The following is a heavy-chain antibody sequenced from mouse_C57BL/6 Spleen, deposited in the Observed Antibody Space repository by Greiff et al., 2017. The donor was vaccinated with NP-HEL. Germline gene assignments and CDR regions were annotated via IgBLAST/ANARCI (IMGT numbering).Heavy chain of an antibody. CDR2: INYDGSST. CDR3: ARVYYGSSPWFAY. D-gene: IGHD1-1*01. J-gene: IGHJ3*01. Sequence: EVQLVESEGGLVQPGSSMKLSCTASGFTFSDYYMAWVRQVPEKGLEWVANINYDGSSTYSLDSLKIRFIIPRDNATNIRYLRMSSLKSEDTATYYCARVYYGSSPWFAYWGQGTLVTVSA. V-gene: IGHV5-16*01. CDR1: GFTFSDYY.